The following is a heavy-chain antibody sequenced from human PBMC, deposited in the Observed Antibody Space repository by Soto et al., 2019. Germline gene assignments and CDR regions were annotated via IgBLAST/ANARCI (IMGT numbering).Heavy chain of an antibody. D-gene: IGHD2-2*01. Sequence: EVQLVESGGGVVRPGGSLRLSCAASGFTFDDYGMSWVRQAPGKGLEWVSGINWNGGSTGYADCVKGRFTISRDNAKNSLYRKMNSLRAEDTAVDYWARDGVGYCSSTSSYPYGMDVWGQGTTVTVSS. CDR1: GFTFDDYG. V-gene: IGHV3-20*04. J-gene: IGHJ6*02. CDR3: ARDGVGYCSSTSSYPYGMDV. CDR2: INWNGGST.